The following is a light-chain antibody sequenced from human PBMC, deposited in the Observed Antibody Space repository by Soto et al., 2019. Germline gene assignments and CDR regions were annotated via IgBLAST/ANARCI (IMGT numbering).Light chain of an antibody. CDR3: AAWDVSLNGYV. J-gene: IGLJ1*01. Sequence: VLTQPPSESGTPGQRVTISCSGSSSNIGSNTVNWYQQLPGTAPKLLIYSNNQRPSGVPDRFSGSKSGTSASLAISGLQSEDEADYYCAAWDVSLNGYVFGTGTKVTVL. CDR1: SSNIGSNT. V-gene: IGLV1-44*01. CDR2: SNN.